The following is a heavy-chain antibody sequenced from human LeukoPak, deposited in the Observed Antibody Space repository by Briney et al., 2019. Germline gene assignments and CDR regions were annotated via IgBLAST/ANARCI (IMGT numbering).Heavy chain of an antibody. J-gene: IGHJ4*02. CDR3: ARLSYYYDSSGYYTLSPYFDY. CDR1: GGSISSSSYY. Sequence: SETLSLTCTVSGGSISSSSYYWGWIRQPPGKGLEWIGSIYYSGSTYYNPSLKSRVTISVDTSKNQFSLKLSSVTAADTAVYYCARLSYYYDSSGYYTLSPYFDYWGQGTLVTVSS. V-gene: IGHV4-39*01. CDR2: IYYSGST. D-gene: IGHD3-22*01.